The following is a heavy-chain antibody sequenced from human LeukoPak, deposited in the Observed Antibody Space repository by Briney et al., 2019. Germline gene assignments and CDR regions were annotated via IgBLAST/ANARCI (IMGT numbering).Heavy chain of an antibody. D-gene: IGHD3-10*01. V-gene: IGHV4-34*01. CDR2: IDHSGST. CDR3: ARGFSYYGSGSYYRFNWFDP. CDR1: GGSFSGYY. J-gene: IGHJ5*02. Sequence: SETLSLTCAVYGGSFSGYYWSWIRQPPGKGLEWIGEIDHSGSTNYNPSLKSRVTISVDTPKNQFSLKLSSVTAADTAVYYCARGFSYYGSGSYYRFNWFDPWGQGTLVTVSS.